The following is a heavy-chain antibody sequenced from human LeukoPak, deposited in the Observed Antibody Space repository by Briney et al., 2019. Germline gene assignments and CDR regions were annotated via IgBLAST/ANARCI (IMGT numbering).Heavy chain of an antibody. CDR3: ARELSPRDGKGYHFDY. J-gene: IGHJ4*02. Sequence: SETLSLTCTVSGGSISSGSYYWSWIRQPAGKALEWIGRIYSSGSTNYNPSLKSRVTISVDTSKNQFSLKLSSVTAADTAMYYCARELSPRDGKGYHFDYWGQGTLVTVPS. D-gene: IGHD1-1*01. CDR1: GGSISSGSYY. V-gene: IGHV4-61*02. CDR2: IYSSGST.